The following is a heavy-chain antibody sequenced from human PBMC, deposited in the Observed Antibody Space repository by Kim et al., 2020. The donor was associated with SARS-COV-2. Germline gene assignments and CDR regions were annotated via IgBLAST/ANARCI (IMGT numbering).Heavy chain of an antibody. CDR1: GFTFSSYW. CDR2: INSDGDTT. D-gene: IGHD2-15*01. Sequence: GGSLRLSCAASGFTFSSYWMHWVRQGPGKGLVWVARINSDGDTTTHADSVKGRFTVSRDNAKNTVYLRLNSLRVEDTGVYYCVKGSGRYTLNSWGRG. J-gene: IGHJ4*02. V-gene: IGHV3-74*01. CDR3: VKGSGRYTLNS.